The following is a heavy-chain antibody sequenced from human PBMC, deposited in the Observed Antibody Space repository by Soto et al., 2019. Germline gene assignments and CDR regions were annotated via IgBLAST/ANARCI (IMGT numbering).Heavy chain of an antibody. CDR3: ASGASRWYPYFFDS. CDR1: EGTFNSYA. Sequence: QAQVVQSGAEVRKPGSSVKLSCKASEGTFNSYAIAWVRQAPGQGLEWMGGIIPYYNSLNYAQKFQDRVTITAADSTNTVYMELSSLRSDGTAVYFCASGASRWYPYFFDSWAQGTLVTVSS. V-gene: IGHV1-69*01. J-gene: IGHJ4*02. D-gene: IGHD6-13*01. CDR2: IIPYYNSL.